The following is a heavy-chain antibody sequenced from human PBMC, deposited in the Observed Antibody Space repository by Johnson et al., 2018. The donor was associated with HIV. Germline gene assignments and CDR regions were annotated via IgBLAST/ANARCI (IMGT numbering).Heavy chain of an antibody. J-gene: IGHJ3*02. D-gene: IGHD1-1*01. CDR1: GFTFSDCY. CDR3: ASLEPGAVTGVAFDI. CDR2: ISTS. Sequence: QVQLVESGGGLVKPGGSLRLSCAASGFTFSDCYMRWIRQAPGKGLEWLSYISTSYADSGKGRFTISRDNAKNTLYLQMNSLRAEDTAVYYCASLEPGAVTGVAFDIWGQGTMVTVSS. V-gene: IGHV3-11*06.